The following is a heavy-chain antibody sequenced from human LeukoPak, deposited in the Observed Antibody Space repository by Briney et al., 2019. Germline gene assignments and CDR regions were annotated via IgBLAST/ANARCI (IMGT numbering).Heavy chain of an antibody. V-gene: IGHV4-59*01. CDR1: GGSISSDY. CDR3: ARRSHWGLYTWFDP. CDR2: MYYSRSN. Sequence: SETLSLTCTVSGGSISSDYWSWIRQPPGKGLEWIGYMYYSRSNNYNPSLKSRVTISVDTSKNQFSLKLNSVTAADTAVYYCARRSHWGLYTWFDPWGQGTLVTVSS. D-gene: IGHD7-27*01. J-gene: IGHJ5*02.